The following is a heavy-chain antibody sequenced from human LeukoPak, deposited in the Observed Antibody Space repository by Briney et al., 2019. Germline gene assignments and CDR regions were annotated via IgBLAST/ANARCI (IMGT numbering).Heavy chain of an antibody. CDR2: IYYSGST. Sequence: SETLSLTCTVSGGSISSSSYYWGWIRQPPGKGLEWIGSIYYSGSTYYNPSLKSRVTISVDTSKNQFSLKLSSVTAADTAVYYCARDQFRAEAIDYWGQGTLVTVSS. D-gene: IGHD6-13*01. CDR3: ARDQFRAEAIDY. J-gene: IGHJ4*02. V-gene: IGHV4-39*07. CDR1: GGSISSSSYY.